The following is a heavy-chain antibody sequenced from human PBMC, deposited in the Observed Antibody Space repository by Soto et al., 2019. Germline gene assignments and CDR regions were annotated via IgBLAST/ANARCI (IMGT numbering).Heavy chain of an antibody. D-gene: IGHD2-15*01. CDR2: IQSGGPT. V-gene: IGHV3-66*01. Sequence: GGSLRLSCAASGFTVSSKYMSWVRQAPGKGLEWVSLIQSGGPTYYADSVKGRFTISRDTSENTLYLQMNSLRAEDTAVYYCAAWSVVVAPTTFDYWGQGTLVPVSS. CDR3: AAWSVVVAPTTFDY. J-gene: IGHJ4*02. CDR1: GFTVSSKY.